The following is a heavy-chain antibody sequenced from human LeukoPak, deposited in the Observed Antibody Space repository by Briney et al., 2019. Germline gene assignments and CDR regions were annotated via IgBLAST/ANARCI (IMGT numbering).Heavy chain of an antibody. D-gene: IGHD3-22*01. V-gene: IGHV4-39*07. CDR3: ASSITMIVVVIRTEAFDY. J-gene: IGHJ4*02. Sequence: SETLSLTCTVSGGSISSSSYYWGWIRQPPGKGLEWIGSIYYSGSTYYNPSLKSRVTISVDTSKNQFSLKLSSVTAADTAVYYCASSITMIVVVIRTEAFDYWGQGTLVTVSS. CDR2: IYYSGST. CDR1: GGSISSSSYY.